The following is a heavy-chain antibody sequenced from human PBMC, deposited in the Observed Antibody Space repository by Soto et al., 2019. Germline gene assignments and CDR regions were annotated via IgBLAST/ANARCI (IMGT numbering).Heavy chain of an antibody. Sequence: SETLSLTCAVSGGSLSGYYWSWIRQPPGKGLEWIGQINHSGNTNYNPSLESRVTISVDTSKNQFSLKLTSVTAADTAVYYCARREGTENYWGQGSLVTVSS. V-gene: IGHV4-34*01. CDR2: INHSGNT. CDR1: GGSLSGYY. CDR3: ARREGTENY. J-gene: IGHJ4*01.